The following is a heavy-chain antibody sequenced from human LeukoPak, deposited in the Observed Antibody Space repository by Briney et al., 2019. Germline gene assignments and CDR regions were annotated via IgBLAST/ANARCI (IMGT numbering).Heavy chain of an antibody. CDR1: GGSVSSGSYY. J-gene: IGHJ5*02. CDR3: ASYSYGLQDWFDP. V-gene: IGHV4-61*01. Sequence: SETLSLTCTVSGGSVSSGSYYWSWIRLPPGKGLEWIGYIYYSGSTNYNPSLKSRVTISVDTSKNQFSLKLSSVTAADTAVYYCASYSYGLQDWFDPWGQGTLVTVSS. D-gene: IGHD5-18*01. CDR2: IYYSGST.